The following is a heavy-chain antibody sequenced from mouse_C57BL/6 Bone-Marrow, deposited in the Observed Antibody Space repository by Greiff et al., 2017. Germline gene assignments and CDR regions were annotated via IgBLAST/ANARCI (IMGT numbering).Heavy chain of an antibody. V-gene: IGHV1-55*01. CDR3: ARSPLLLRDYYAMDY. CDR1: GYTFTSYW. CDR2: IYPGSGST. D-gene: IGHD1-1*01. J-gene: IGHJ4*01. Sequence: QVQLQQPGAELVKPGASVKMSCKASGYTFTSYWITWVKQRPGQGLEWIGDIYPGSGSTNYNEKFKSKATLTVDTSSSTAYMQLSSLTSEDSAVYFCARSPLLLRDYYAMDYWGQGTSVTVSS.